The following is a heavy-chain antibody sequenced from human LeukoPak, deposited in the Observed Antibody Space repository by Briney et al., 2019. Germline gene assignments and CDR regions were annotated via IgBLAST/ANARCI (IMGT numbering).Heavy chain of an antibody. J-gene: IGHJ6*03. V-gene: IGHV4-61*09. CDR2: IYTSGST. Sequence: SQTLSLTCTVSGGSISSGGYSWSWIRQPPGKGLEWIGYIYTSGSTNYNPSLKSRVTISVDTSKNQFSLKLSSVTAADTAVYYCARLNPGNYYYMDVWGKGTTVTVSS. D-gene: IGHD1-26*01. CDR3: ARLNPGNYYYMDV. CDR1: GGSISSGGYS.